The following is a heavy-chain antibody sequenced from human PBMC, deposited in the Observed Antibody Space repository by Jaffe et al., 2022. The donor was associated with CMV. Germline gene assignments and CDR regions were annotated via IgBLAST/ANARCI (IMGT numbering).Heavy chain of an antibody. V-gene: IGHV4-39*01. D-gene: IGHD3-16*02. CDR1: GGSISSSSYY. J-gene: IGHJ4*02. Sequence: QLQLQESGPGLVKPSETLSLTCTVSGGSISSSSYYWGWIRQPPGKGLEWIGSIYYSGRTYHNPSLKSRVTISVDTSKNQFSLKLSSVTAADTAVYYCARPGFGGVIPYYFDYWGQGTLVTVSS. CDR3: ARPGFGGVIPYYFDY. CDR2: IYYSGRT.